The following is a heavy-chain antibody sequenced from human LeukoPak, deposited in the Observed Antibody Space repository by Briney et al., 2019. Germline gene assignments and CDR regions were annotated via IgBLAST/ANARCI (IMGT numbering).Heavy chain of an antibody. Sequence: GGSLRLSCAASGFTFSSYWMHWVRQAPGKGLVWVSRINSDGSSTSYADSVKGRFTISRDNAKNTLYLQMNSLRAEDTAVYYCARSDGSSWYSSLLGYYGMDVWGQGTTVTVSS. CDR2: INSDGSST. J-gene: IGHJ6*02. D-gene: IGHD6-13*01. CDR3: ARSDGSSWYSSLLGYYGMDV. V-gene: IGHV3-74*01. CDR1: GFTFSSYW.